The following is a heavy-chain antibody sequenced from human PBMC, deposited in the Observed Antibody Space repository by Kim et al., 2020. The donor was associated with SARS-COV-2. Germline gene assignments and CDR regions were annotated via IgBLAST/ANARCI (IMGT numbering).Heavy chain of an antibody. J-gene: IGHJ3*02. Sequence: ADHVKGRFTISRDNAKNSLYLQVNSLRAEDTALYYCAKDRYSRPSAFDIWGQGTMVTVSS. D-gene: IGHD6-13*01. V-gene: IGHV3-9*01. CDR3: AKDRYSRPSAFDI.